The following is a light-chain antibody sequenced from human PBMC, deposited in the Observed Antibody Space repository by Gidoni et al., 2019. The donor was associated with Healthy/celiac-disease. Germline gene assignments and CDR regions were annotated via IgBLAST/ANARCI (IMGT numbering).Light chain of an antibody. Sequence: SYELTPPLSVSVALGKTARITCGGNNIGSKNVHWYQQKPGQAPVLVIYRDSNRPSGIPERFSGSNSGNTATLTISRAQAGDEADYYCQVWDSSTGVFGGGTKLTVL. CDR1: NIGSKN. V-gene: IGLV3-9*01. CDR2: RDS. J-gene: IGLJ2*01. CDR3: QVWDSSTGV.